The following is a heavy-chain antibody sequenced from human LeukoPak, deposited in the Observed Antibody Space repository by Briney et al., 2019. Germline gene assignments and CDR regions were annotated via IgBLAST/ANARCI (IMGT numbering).Heavy chain of an antibody. CDR3: ARASHLGIAAAGTFGY. CDR2: INPNSGGT. Sequence: ASVKVSCKASGYIFTGYYIHWVRQAPGQGLEWMGWINPNSGGTNYAQKFQGRVTMTRDTSISTAYMELSRLRSDDTAVYYCARASHLGIAAAGTFGYWGQGTLVTVSS. D-gene: IGHD6-13*01. J-gene: IGHJ4*02. CDR1: GYIFTGYY. V-gene: IGHV1-2*02.